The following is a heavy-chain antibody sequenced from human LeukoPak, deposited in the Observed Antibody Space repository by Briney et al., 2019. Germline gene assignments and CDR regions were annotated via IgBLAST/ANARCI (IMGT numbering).Heavy chain of an antibody. CDR3: ARVGSSGYPIDY. Sequence: GGSLRLSCAASGFTFSDYYMSWIRQAPGKGLEWVSYISSSGSTINYADSAKGRFTISRDSAKKSLFLQMNSLRAEDTAVYYCARVGSSGYPIDYWGQGTLVTVSS. J-gene: IGHJ4*02. V-gene: IGHV3-11*01. CDR1: GFTFSDYY. CDR2: ISSSGSTI. D-gene: IGHD3-22*01.